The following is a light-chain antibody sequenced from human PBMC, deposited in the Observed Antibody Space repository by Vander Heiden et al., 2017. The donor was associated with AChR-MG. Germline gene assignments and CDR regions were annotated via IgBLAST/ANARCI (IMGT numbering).Light chain of an antibody. CDR3: AAWDDSLNGRGV. CDR1: SSNIGSNT. Sequence: QSVLSQPPSASATPGQRVTISGSGGSSNIGSNTVDWYQQLPGTAPKLLIYSNNQRPSGVPDRFSGSTSGTSASLVISGLQSEDEADYYCAAWDDSLNGRGVFGGGTKLTVL. V-gene: IGLV1-44*01. J-gene: IGLJ2*01. CDR2: SNN.